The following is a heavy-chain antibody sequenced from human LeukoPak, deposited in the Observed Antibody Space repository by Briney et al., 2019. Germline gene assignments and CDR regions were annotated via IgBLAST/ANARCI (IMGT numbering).Heavy chain of an antibody. D-gene: IGHD6-19*01. V-gene: IGHV3-23*01. CDR2: ISGSNPGT. J-gene: IGHJ4*02. CDR3: AGRWLDYFDY. Sequence: GGSLRLSCAASGFSFSTYAMSWVRQTPGKGLEWVSAISGSNPGTYHADSVKGRFTISRDNSKNTLYLQMNSLRAEDTAVYYCAGRWLDYFDYWGQGTLVTVSS. CDR1: GFSFSTYA.